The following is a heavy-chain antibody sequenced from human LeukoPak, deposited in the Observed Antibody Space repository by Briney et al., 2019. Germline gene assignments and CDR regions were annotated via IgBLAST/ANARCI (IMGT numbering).Heavy chain of an antibody. CDR3: ARSYDSSGYPRFDY. CDR1: GYTFTSYA. CDR2: INTNTGNT. Sequence: ASVKVSCKASGYTFTSYAMNWVRQAPGQGLEWMGWINTNTGNTTYAQGFTGRFVFSLDTSVSTAYLQISSLKAEDTAVYYCARSYDSSGYPRFDYWGQGTLVTVSS. V-gene: IGHV7-4-1*02. J-gene: IGHJ4*02. D-gene: IGHD3-22*01.